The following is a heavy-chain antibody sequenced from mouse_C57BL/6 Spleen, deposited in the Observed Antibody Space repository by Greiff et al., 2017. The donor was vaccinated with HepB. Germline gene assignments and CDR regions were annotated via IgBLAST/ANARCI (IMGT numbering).Heavy chain of an antibody. V-gene: IGHV1-69*01. CDR2: IDPSDSYT. Sequence: QVQLQQPGAELVMPGASVKLSCKASGYTFTSYWMHWVKQRPGQGLEWIGEIDPSDSYTNYNQKFKGKSTLTVDKSSSTAYMQLSSLTSEDSAVYYWARRTTRGYFDVWGTGTTVTVSS. CDR1: GYTFTSYW. D-gene: IGHD1-1*01. J-gene: IGHJ1*03. CDR3: ARRTTRGYFDV.